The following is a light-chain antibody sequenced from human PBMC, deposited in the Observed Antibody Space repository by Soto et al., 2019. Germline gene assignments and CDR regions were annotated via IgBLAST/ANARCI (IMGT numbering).Light chain of an antibody. Sequence: HSAYSLSADLFYRVTITCTSSQSVLSSSNNKNYLAWYQQRPGQPPKLLIYWASTRESGVHDRFSGSGSGTDFTLTIGSLQAEDVAVYYFQQYYTTIALKFGQGTRLEIK. CDR3: QQYYTTIALK. V-gene: IGKV4-1*01. CDR1: QSVLSSSNNKNY. CDR2: WAS. J-gene: IGKJ5*01.